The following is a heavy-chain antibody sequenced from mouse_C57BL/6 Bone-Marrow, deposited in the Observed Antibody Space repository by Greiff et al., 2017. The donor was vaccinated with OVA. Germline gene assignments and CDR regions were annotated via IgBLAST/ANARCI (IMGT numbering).Heavy chain of an antibody. D-gene: IGHD1-1*01. J-gene: IGHJ2*01. Sequence: VQLQQSGAELMKPGASVKLSCKATGYTFTGYWIEWVKQRPGHGLEWIGEILPGSGSTNYNEKFKGKATFTADTSSNTAYMQLSSLTTEDSAIYYCARCPIYYYGSSYVLDYWGQGTTLTVSS. CDR1: GYTFTGYW. V-gene: IGHV1-9*01. CDR3: ARCPIYYYGSSYVLDY. CDR2: ILPGSGST.